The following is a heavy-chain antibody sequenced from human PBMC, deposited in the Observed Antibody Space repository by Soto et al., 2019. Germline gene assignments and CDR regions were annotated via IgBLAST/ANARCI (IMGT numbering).Heavy chain of an antibody. V-gene: IGHV1-69*05. CDR1: GGTFSSYA. CDR3: AREREPGDGYNPYFDY. J-gene: IGHJ4*02. CDR2: IIPIFGTA. D-gene: IGHD2-21*01. Sequence: QVQLVQSGAEVKKPGSSVKVSCKASGGTFSSYAISWVRQAPGQGLEWMGGIIPIFGTANYAQKFQGRVTITXXEXTXXAYMELSSLRSEDTAVYYCAREREPGDGYNPYFDYWGQGTLVTVSS.